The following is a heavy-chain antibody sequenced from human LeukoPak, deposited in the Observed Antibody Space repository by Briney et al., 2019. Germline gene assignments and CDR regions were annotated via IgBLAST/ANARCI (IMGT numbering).Heavy chain of an antibody. J-gene: IGHJ4*02. D-gene: IGHD4-11*01. CDR1: GLTFNNYA. V-gene: IGHV3-23*01. CDR3: ARIDYSNYARGY. Sequence: PGGSLRLSCAASGLTFNNYAMSWVRQAPGKGLEWVSAISGSGGSTYYADSVKGRFTISRDNSKNTLYLQMNSLRAEDTAVYYCARIDYSNYARGYWGQGTLVTVSS. CDR2: ISGSGGST.